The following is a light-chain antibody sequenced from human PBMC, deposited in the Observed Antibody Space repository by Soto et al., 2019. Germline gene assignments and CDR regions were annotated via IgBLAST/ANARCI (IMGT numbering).Light chain of an antibody. J-gene: IGKJ1*01. CDR2: GAS. V-gene: IGKV3-15*01. Sequence: EIVMTQSPATLSVSPEERATLSCRASQSVSGNFAWYQQKPGQAPRLLIYGASTSATGIPARFSGSGSGTEFTLTISSLQSEDIEIYYCHQYNSWPGTCGQGTTVEVK. CDR1: QSVSGN. CDR3: HQYNSWPGT.